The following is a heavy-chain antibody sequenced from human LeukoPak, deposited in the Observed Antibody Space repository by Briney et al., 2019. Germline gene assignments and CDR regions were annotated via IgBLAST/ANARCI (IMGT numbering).Heavy chain of an antibody. CDR1: EFTYSSYW. Sequence: GASQRLSCAASEFTYSSYWMSSPGHAPGTGLDRVANIKQDGREKHYVDSVTGRLTISKDNAKSSLYLQMICLKAEDTGVYYCAIEPYYDSSGYLPHDAFDFRGQGTKVTVSS. D-gene: IGHD3-22*01. J-gene: IGHJ3*01. CDR3: AIEPYYDSSGYLPHDAFDF. CDR2: IKQDGREK. V-gene: IGHV3-7*01.